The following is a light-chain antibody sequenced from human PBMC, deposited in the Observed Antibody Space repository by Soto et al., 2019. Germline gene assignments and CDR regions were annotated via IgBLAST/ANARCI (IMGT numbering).Light chain of an antibody. CDR3: QSYDNYNVV. Sequence: NFMLTQPHSASESPGKTVTISCTRSSGNIASRYVQWYQQRPGSAPSTVIYEFYERPSGVPDRFSGAIDSYSNSASLTISGLKTEDEADYYCQSYDNYNVVFGGGTKLTVL. CDR2: EFY. J-gene: IGLJ3*02. CDR1: SGNIASRY. V-gene: IGLV6-57*04.